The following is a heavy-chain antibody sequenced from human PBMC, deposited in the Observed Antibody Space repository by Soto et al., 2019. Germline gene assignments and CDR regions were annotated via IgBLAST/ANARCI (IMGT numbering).Heavy chain of an antibody. CDR2: MNPNSGNT. CDR3: ALLPAYYYDSSGFREDY. D-gene: IGHD3-22*01. CDR1: GYTFTSYD. Sequence: QVQLVQSGAEVKKPGASVKVYCKASGYTFTSYDINWVRQATGQGLEWMGWMNPNSGNTGYAQKFQGRVTMTRNTSISTAYMELSSLRSEDTAVYYCALLPAYYYDSSGFREDYWGQGTLVTVSS. J-gene: IGHJ4*02. V-gene: IGHV1-8*01.